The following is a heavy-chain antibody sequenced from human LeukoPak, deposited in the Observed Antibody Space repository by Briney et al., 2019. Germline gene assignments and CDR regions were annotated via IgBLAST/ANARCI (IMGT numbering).Heavy chain of an antibody. CDR2: ISAYNGDT. D-gene: IGHD6-19*01. V-gene: IGHV1-18*01. CDR1: GYTFSSYG. J-gene: IGHJ5*02. Sequence: ASVKVSCKASGYTFSSYGISWVRQAPGQGPEWMGWISAYNGDTNYAQRLQGRVTMTTDTSTSTAYMELRSLRSDDTAVYYCARDRIAVAGSWGQGTLVTVSS. CDR3: ARDRIAVAGS.